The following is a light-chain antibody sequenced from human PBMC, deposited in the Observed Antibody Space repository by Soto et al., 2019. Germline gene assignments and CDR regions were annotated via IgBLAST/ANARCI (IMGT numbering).Light chain of an antibody. CDR2: DVT. J-gene: IGLJ3*02. CDR1: NGDVGNYNL. V-gene: IGLV2-23*02. Sequence: QSVLTQPASVSGSPGQSIAISCTGTNGDVGNYNLVSWYQQHPGKAPKLMMYDVTKRPSGVSNRFSGSKSGITASLTISGLQAEDEADYYCSSYAGSATGVFGGGTQLTVL. CDR3: SSYAGSATGV.